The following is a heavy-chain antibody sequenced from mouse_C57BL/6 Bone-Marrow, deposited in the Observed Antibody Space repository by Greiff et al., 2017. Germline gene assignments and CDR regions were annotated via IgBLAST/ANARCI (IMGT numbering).Heavy chain of an antibody. CDR1: GFTFSDYY. V-gene: IGHV5-12*01. CDR3: ARSYGKRYAMDY. Sequence: EVMLVESGGGLVQPGGSLKLSCAASGFTFSDYYMYWVRQTPEKRLEWVAYISNGGGSTYYPDTVKGRFTISRDNAKNTLYLQMSRLKSEDTAMYYCARSYGKRYAMDYWGQGTSVTVSS. J-gene: IGHJ4*01. D-gene: IGHD2-1*01. CDR2: ISNGGGST.